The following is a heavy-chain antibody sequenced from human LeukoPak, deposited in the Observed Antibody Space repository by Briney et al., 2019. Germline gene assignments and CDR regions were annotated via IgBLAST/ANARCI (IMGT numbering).Heavy chain of an antibody. CDR3: ARKCQLLYRGNYYYYYMDV. J-gene: IGHJ6*03. CDR2: INPNSGGT. Sequence: ASVKVSCKASGYTFTGYYMHWVRQAPGQGLEWMGWINPNSGGTNYAQKFQGRVTMTRDTSISTAYMELSRLRSDDTAVYYCARKCQLLYRGNYYYYYMDVWGKGTTVTVSS. D-gene: IGHD2-2*02. V-gene: IGHV1-2*02. CDR1: GYTFTGYY.